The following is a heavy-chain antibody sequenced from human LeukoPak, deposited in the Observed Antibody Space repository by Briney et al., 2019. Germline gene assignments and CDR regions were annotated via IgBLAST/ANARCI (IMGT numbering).Heavy chain of an antibody. Sequence: ASVKVSCKASGYTLTSYDINWVRQATGQGLEWMGWMNPNIGNTGYAQKFQGRVTMTRNTSISTAYMELSSLRTEDTAVYYCARGWKYYYGSGKQGGHNWFEPWGQGTLVTVSS. D-gene: IGHD3-10*01. J-gene: IGHJ5*02. CDR2: MNPNIGNT. CDR3: ARGWKYYYGSGKQGGHNWFEP. V-gene: IGHV1-8*01. CDR1: GYTLTSYD.